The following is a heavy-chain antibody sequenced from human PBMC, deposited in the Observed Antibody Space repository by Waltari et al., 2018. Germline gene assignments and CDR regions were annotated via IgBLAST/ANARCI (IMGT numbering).Heavy chain of an antibody. J-gene: IGHJ3*02. CDR3: AINSGYDVFEI. CDR2: INSNTGNP. D-gene: IGHD2-15*01. V-gene: IGHV7-4-1*02. CDR1: GYPLSTYS. Sequence: PGASVEVSCKASGYPLSTYSIYWLRQAPGQGLEWMGWINSNTGNPTYAQGFTGRFVLSLDTSVRTTYLRINSLKTDDTATYYCAINSGYDVFEIWGQGTMVTVSS.